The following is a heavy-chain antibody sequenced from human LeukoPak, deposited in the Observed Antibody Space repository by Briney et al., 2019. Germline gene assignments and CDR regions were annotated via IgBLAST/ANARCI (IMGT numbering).Heavy chain of an antibody. Sequence: GGSLRLSCAASGFTFSSYAMSWVRQAPGKGLEWVTAISGSGGSTYYADSVKGRFTISRDNSKNTLYLQMNSLRAEDTAVYYCAKDVHYNQYYFDYWGQGTLVTVSS. CDR3: AKDVHYNQYYFDY. CDR1: GFTFSSYA. D-gene: IGHD5-24*01. V-gene: IGHV3-23*01. CDR2: ISGSGGST. J-gene: IGHJ4*02.